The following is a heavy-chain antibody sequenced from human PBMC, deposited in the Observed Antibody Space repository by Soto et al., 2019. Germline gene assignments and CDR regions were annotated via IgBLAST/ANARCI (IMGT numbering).Heavy chain of an antibody. CDR2: VDGSDLDT. CDR1: GFTFSSHA. CDR3: AKDATSVNGVWDPFDL. J-gene: IGHJ3*01. D-gene: IGHD2-8*01. V-gene: IGHV3-23*01. Sequence: PGGSLRLSCVASGFTFSSHAMSWVRQAPGKGLGWVSGVDGSDLDTHYADSVRGRFTVSRDNSKNTLYLQMHSLRADDTAIYYCAKDATSVNGVWDPFDLWGQGTEVTVSS.